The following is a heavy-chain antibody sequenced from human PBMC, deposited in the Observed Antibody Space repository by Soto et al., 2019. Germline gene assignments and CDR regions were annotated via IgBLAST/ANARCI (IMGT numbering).Heavy chain of an antibody. D-gene: IGHD2-21*01. CDR1: GFTFSSYG. CDR2: ISYDGSNK. Sequence: QVQLVESGGVVVQPGRSLRLSCAASGFTFSSYGMHWVRQAPGKVLEWVAVISYDGSNKYYADSVKGRFTISRDNSKNTLYLQINSLRAEDTAVYYFAKVRLIDGRDVWGQGTTVTVSS. V-gene: IGHV3-30*18. CDR3: AKVRLIDGRDV. J-gene: IGHJ6*02.